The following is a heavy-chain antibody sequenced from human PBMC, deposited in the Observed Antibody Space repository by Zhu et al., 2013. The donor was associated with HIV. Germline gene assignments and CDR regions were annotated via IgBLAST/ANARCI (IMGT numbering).Heavy chain of an antibody. CDR2: IIPIFGTA. J-gene: IGHJ3*02. Sequence: QVQLVQSGAEVKKPGSSVKVSCKASGGTFSSYAISWVRQAPGQGLEWMGGIIPIFGTANYAQKFQGRVTITADKSTSTAYMELSSLRSEDTAVYYCARGDLQSPPYGSGSAPQPDAFDIWGQGTMVTVSS. D-gene: IGHD3-10*01. CDR1: GGTFSSYA. CDR3: ARGDLQSPPYGSGSAPQPDAFDI. V-gene: IGHV1-69*06.